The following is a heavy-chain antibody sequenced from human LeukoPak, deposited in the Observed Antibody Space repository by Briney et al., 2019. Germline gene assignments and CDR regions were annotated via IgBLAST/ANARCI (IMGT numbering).Heavy chain of an antibody. Sequence: SETLSLTCTVSGGSISSHSWTWIRQPPGKGLEWIGYIYYSGSTNYNPSLKSRVTISVDTSKNQFSLKLSSVTAADTAVYYCARSTFYCRSTSCTKGTFDYWGQGTLVTVSS. CDR3: ARSTFYCRSTSCTKGTFDY. J-gene: IGHJ4*02. CDR2: IYYSGST. V-gene: IGHV4-59*11. D-gene: IGHD2-2*01. CDR1: GGSISSHS.